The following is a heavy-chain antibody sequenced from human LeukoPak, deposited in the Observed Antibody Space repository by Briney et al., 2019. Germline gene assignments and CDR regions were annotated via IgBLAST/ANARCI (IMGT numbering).Heavy chain of an antibody. Sequence: SVKVSCKASAGTFSSYAISWVRQAPGQGLEWMGGIIPIFGTANYAQKFQGRVTITADESTSTAYMELSSLRSEDTAVYYCARGPHSAVAGFDYWGQGTLVTVSS. V-gene: IGHV1-69*13. CDR1: AGTFSSYA. D-gene: IGHD6-19*01. J-gene: IGHJ4*02. CDR2: IIPIFGTA. CDR3: ARGPHSAVAGFDY.